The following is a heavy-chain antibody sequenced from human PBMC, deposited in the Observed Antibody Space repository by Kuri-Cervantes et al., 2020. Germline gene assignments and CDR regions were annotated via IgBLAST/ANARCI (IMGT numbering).Heavy chain of an antibody. CDR1: GGSFSGYY. V-gene: IGHV4-34*01. Sequence: SETLSLTCAVYGGSFSGYYWSWIRQPPGKGLEWIGEINHSGSTSYNPALKSRVTISVDTSKNQFSLKLSSVTAADTAVYYCARGYYHMDVWGEGTSVTVSS. J-gene: IGHJ6*03. CDR3: ARGYYHMDV. CDR2: INHSGST.